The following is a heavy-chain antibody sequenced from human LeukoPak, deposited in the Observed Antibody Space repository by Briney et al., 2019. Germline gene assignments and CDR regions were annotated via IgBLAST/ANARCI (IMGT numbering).Heavy chain of an antibody. V-gene: IGHV4-39*02. CDR1: GDSVTTINYY. Sequence: SETLSLTCTVSGDSVTTINYYWGWIRQPPGKGLEWIGSIPYSGISYYNPSLKSRVTLSVDTSNNHFSLKLSSVTAADTAVYYCASKRWLQTYYFDYWGQGILVSVSS. D-gene: IGHD5-24*01. CDR2: IPYSGIS. J-gene: IGHJ4*02. CDR3: ASKRWLQTYYFDY.